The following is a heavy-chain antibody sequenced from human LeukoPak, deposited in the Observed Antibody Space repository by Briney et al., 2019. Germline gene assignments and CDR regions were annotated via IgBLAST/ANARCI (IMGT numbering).Heavy chain of an antibody. CDR1: GFTFSSYS. Sequence: PGGSLRLSCAASGFTFSSYSMNWVRQAPGKGLEWVSSISSSSSYIYYADSVKGRFTISRDNAKNSLYLQMNSLRAEDTAVYYCARDQAVGEAPHDYWGQGTLVTVSS. CDR2: ISSSSSYI. CDR3: ARDQAVGEAPHDY. D-gene: IGHD3-10*01. V-gene: IGHV3-21*01. J-gene: IGHJ4*02.